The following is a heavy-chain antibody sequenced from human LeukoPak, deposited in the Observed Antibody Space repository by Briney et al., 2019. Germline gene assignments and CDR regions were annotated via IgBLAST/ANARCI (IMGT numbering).Heavy chain of an antibody. CDR2: ISYNGGYI. CDR1: GFSFRTYN. J-gene: IGHJ4*02. D-gene: IGHD3-22*01. Sequence: GGSLRLSCTASGFSFRTYNLHWVRQAPGKGLEWVAVISYNGGYIHYEDSVKGRFTISRDNSKNTLYLQMNSLRAEDTAVYYCARDSGITMIVVVTEFDYWGQGTLVTVSS. V-gene: IGHV3-30*03. CDR3: ARDSGITMIVVVTEFDY.